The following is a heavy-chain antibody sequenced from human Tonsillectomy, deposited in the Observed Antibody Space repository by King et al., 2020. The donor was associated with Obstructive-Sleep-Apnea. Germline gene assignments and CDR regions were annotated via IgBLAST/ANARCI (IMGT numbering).Heavy chain of an antibody. J-gene: IGHJ4*02. CDR3: ARTDYSGYIDY. D-gene: IGHD5-12*01. CDR1: GGSISSSSYY. Sequence: QLQESGPGLVKPSETLSLTCNASGGSISSSSYYWGWIRQPPGKGLEWIGSIYYSGSTYYNPSLKSRVTISVDTSKNQFSLKLSSVTAADTAVYYCARTDYSGYIDYWGQGTLVTVSS. CDR2: IYYSGST. V-gene: IGHV4-39*07.